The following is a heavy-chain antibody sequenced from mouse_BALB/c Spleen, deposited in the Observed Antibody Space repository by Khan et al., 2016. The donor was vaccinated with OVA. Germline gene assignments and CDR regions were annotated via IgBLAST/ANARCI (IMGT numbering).Heavy chain of an antibody. CDR3: TRPPYFSYVMVY. Sequence: QMQLVQSGPELKKPGETVKISCKASGYTFTNFGMNWVKQAPGEGLKWMGWINTYTGEPTYADDFKGRFAFSLETSASTAYLQINNLKNEDTATYFCTRPPYFSYVMVYWGQGTSVTVSS. CDR1: GYTFTNFG. CDR2: INTYTGEP. V-gene: IGHV9-3-1*01. J-gene: IGHJ4*01. D-gene: IGHD2-10*01.